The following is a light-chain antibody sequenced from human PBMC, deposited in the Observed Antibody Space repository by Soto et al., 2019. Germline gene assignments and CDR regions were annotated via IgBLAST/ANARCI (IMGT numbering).Light chain of an antibody. Sequence: QSALTQPPSASGSPGQSVTISCTGTSSDVGAYNYVSWYQQYPGKAPKLMIYEVTKRPSGDPDRFSGSKSGNTASLTVSGLQAEDEADYYCTSYVGNNIWVFGGGTKVTVL. CDR2: EVT. J-gene: IGLJ3*02. CDR1: SSDVGAYNY. V-gene: IGLV2-8*01. CDR3: TSYVGNNIWV.